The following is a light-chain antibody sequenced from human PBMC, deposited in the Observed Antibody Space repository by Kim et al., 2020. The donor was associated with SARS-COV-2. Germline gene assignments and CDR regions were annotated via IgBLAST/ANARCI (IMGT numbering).Light chain of an antibody. V-gene: IGKV3-20*01. J-gene: IGKJ2*01. CDR2: GAS. CDR1: QSVSSSY. CDR3: QQYGDSPT. Sequence: EIVLTQSAGTLSLSPGERATLSCRASQSVSSSYLAWYQQKPGQAPRLLIYGASSRATGIPDRFSGSGSGTDFTLTISRLEPEDFAVYYCQQYGDSPTLGQGTKLEI.